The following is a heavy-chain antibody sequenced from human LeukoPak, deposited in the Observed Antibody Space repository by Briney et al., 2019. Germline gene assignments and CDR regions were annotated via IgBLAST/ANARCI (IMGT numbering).Heavy chain of an antibody. J-gene: IGHJ1*01. D-gene: IGHD4-17*01. V-gene: IGHV3-21*01. CDR1: GFTFSSYS. Sequence: GGSLRLSCAASGFTFSSYSMNWVRQAPGKGLECVSSISSSSSYIYYADSVKGRFTISRDNAKNSLYLQMNSLRAEDTAVYYCARHGDYGVRGFFQHWGQGTLVTVSS. CDR3: ARHGDYGVRGFFQH. CDR2: ISSSSSYI.